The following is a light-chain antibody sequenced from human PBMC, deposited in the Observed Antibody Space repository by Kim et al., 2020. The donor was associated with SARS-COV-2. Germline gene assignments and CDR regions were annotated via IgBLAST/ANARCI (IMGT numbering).Light chain of an antibody. CDR2: DAS. Sequence: DIQMTQSPSSLSASVGDRVTITCQASQDISDYLNWYQQKPGKAPKLLIYDASNLETGVPLRFSGSGSGTHFTFTISSLQPEDVATYYCQQYDSLLITFGQGTRLEIQ. CDR1: QDISDY. CDR3: QQYDSLLIT. J-gene: IGKJ5*01. V-gene: IGKV1-33*01.